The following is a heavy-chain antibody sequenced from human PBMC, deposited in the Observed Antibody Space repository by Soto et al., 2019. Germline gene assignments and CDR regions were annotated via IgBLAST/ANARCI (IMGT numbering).Heavy chain of an antibody. CDR2: INAGNGNT. CDR1: GYTFASYA. Sequence: GASVKVSCKVSGYTFASYAMHWVRQAPGQRLEWMGWINAGNGNTKYSQKFQGRVTITRDTSASTAYMELSSLRSEDTAVYYCARGRASTDYYYYYGMAVWGQGTTVTVSS. V-gene: IGHV1-3*01. J-gene: IGHJ6*02. D-gene: IGHD2-2*01. CDR3: ARGRASTDYYYYYGMAV.